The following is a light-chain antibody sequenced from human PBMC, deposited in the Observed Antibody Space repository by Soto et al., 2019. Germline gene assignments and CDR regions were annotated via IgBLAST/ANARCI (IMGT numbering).Light chain of an antibody. CDR3: QQSYSTPLT. V-gene: IGKV1-39*01. Sequence: DIQIKKNPSSLSASVGDRVTITCRASQSISSYLNWYQQKPGKAPKLLIYAASSLQSGVPSRFSGSGSGTDFTLTISSLQPEDFATYYCQQSYSTPLTFGGGTKVDIK. CDR1: QSISSY. J-gene: IGKJ4*01. CDR2: AAS.